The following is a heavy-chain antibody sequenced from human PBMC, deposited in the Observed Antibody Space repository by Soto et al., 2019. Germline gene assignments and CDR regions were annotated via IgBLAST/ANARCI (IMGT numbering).Heavy chain of an antibody. CDR2: ISRSGTTI. CDR3: ARDGVLQSITIFGPGPFDI. J-gene: IGHJ3*02. V-gene: IGHV3-11*01. D-gene: IGHD3-3*01. Sequence: LRLSCAASGFTFSDYYVSWIRQAPGKGLEWVSYISRSGTTIHYADSVRGRFTISRDNAKNSLYLQMNSLRAEDTAVYYCARDGVLQSITIFGPGPFDIWGQGTMVTVSS. CDR1: GFTFSDYY.